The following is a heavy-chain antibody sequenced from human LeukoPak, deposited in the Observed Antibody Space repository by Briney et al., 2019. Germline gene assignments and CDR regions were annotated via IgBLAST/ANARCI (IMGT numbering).Heavy chain of an antibody. CDR2: INPNSGGT. Sequence: GASVKVSCKASGYSFTGYYMHWVRQAPGQGLECVGWINPNSGGTNYAQKFQGRVTMTRDSSITTDYMELSRLRPADAAVYYCARAVHYYDSSGYYYLGYWGQGTLVTVSA. V-gene: IGHV1-2*02. CDR1: GYSFTGYY. D-gene: IGHD3-22*01. J-gene: IGHJ4*02. CDR3: ARAVHYYDSSGYYYLGY.